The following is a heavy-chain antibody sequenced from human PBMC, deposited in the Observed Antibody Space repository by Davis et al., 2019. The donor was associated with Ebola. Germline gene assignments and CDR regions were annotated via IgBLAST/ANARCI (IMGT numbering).Heavy chain of an antibody. V-gene: IGHV4-34*01. CDR3: ARGWGDYGGNSDLGAYYYYYGMDV. D-gene: IGHD4-23*01. J-gene: IGHJ6*02. Sequence: SETLSLTCAVSGGSFSGYYWSWIRQPPGKGLEWIGEINHSGSTNYNPSLKSRVTISVDKSKNQFSLTLSSVTAADTAVYYCARGWGDYGGNSDLGAYYYYYGMDVWGQGTTVTVSS. CDR1: GGSFSGYY. CDR2: INHSGST.